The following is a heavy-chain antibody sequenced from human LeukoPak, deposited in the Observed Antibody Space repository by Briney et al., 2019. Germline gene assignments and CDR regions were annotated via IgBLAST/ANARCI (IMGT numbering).Heavy chain of an antibody. Sequence: SETLSLTCTVSGYSISSDYHWGWIRQPPGKGLEWIGSIYHSGSTYYNPSLKSRVTISVDTSKNQFSLKLSSVTAADTAVYYCTREEAGATDYWGQGTLVTVSS. CDR2: IYHSGST. CDR3: TREEAGATDY. J-gene: IGHJ4*02. CDR1: GYSISSDYH. D-gene: IGHD1-26*01. V-gene: IGHV4-38-2*02.